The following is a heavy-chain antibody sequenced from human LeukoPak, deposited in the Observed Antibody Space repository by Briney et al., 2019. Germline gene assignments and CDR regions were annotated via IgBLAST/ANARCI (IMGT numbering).Heavy chain of an antibody. V-gene: IGHV3-48*04. CDR2: ISSSSSSI. Sequence: GGSLRLSCAASGFTFSTYSMNWVRQAPGKGLEWVSYISSSSSSIYYADSVKGRFTISRDNAKNSLYLQMNSLRAEDTAVYYCARGQTYYYDSSGYYYDNYYGMDVWGQGTTVTVSS. CDR3: ARGQTYYYDSSGYYYDNYYGMDV. D-gene: IGHD3-22*01. CDR1: GFTFSTYS. J-gene: IGHJ6*02.